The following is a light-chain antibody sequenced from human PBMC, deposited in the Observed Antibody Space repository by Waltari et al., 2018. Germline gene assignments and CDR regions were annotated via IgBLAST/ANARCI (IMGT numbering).Light chain of an antibody. CDR1: QGISSY. CDR2: AAS. V-gene: IGKV1-9*01. Sequence: IQLTQSPSSLSASVGDRVTITCRASQGISSYLAWYQQKPGKAPNLLIYAASTLQSGVPSRFVGSRSGTDFTLTISSLQPEDFATYYCQQLHSHSFTFGQGTRLEIK. CDR3: QQLHSHSFT. J-gene: IGKJ5*01.